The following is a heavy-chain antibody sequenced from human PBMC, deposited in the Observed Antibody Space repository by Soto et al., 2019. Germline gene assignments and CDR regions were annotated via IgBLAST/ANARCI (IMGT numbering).Heavy chain of an antibody. V-gene: IGHV1-2*04. CDR2: INPNSGGT. CDR3: ARDRKYSSSNVDYYYYGMDV. J-gene: IGHJ6*02. CDR1: GYTFTGYY. D-gene: IGHD6-6*01. Sequence: ASVKVSCKASGYTFTGYYMHWVRQAPGQGLEWMGWINPNSGGTNYAQKFQGWVTMTRDTSISTAYMELSRLRSDDTAVYYCARDRKYSSSNVDYYYYGMDVWGQGTTVTVSS.